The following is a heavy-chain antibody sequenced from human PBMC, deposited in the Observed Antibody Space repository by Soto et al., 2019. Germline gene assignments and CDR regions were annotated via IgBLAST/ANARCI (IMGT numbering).Heavy chain of an antibody. V-gene: IGHV3-30*18. CDR3: AEDYRYCSSTSCYLMVFVYYGMDV. Sequence: QVQLVESGGGVVQPGRSLRLSCAASGFTFSSYGMHWVRQAPGKGLEWVAVISDDGSNKYYADSVKGRFTISRDNSKKSLYLQMNSLRAEDTAVYYCAEDYRYCSSTSCYLMVFVYYGMDVWGQGTTVTVSS. J-gene: IGHJ6*02. D-gene: IGHD2-2*01. CDR2: ISDDGSNK. CDR1: GFTFSSYG.